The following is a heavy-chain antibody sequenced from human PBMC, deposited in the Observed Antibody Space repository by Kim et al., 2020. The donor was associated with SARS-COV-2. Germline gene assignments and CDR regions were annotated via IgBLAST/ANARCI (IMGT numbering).Heavy chain of an antibody. CDR1: GFTFSSYW. V-gene: IGHV3-7*03. D-gene: IGHD2-2*01. J-gene: IGHJ6*02. CDR3: ARDIVVVPAATRDYYYYYGMDV. Sequence: GGSLRLSCAASGFTFSSYWMSWVRQAPGKGLEWVANIKQDGSEKYYVDSVKGRFTISRDNAKNSLYLQLNSLRAEDTAVYYCARDIVVVPAATRDYYYYYGMDVWGQGPTVTVSS. CDR2: IKQDGSEK.